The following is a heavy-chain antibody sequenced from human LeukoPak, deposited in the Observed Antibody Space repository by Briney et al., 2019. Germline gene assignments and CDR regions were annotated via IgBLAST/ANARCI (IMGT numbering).Heavy chain of an antibody. D-gene: IGHD3-3*01. V-gene: IGHV3-30*04. CDR3: ARGGTQLRFLEWLTHDY. CDR2: ISYDGSNK. J-gene: IGHJ4*02. CDR1: GFTFSSYA. Sequence: PGGSLRLSCAASGFTFSSYAMHWVRQAPGKGLEWVAVISYDGSNKYYADSVKGRFTISRDNSKNTLYLQMNSLRAEDTAVYYCARGGTQLRFLEWLTHDYWGQGTLVTVSS.